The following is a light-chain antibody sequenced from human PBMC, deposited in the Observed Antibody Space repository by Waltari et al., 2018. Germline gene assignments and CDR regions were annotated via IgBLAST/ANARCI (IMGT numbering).Light chain of an antibody. CDR2: KAS. J-gene: IGKJ1*01. Sequence: DIQMTQSPSTLSASVGDRVTITCRASQSISSYLAWYQQKTGKAPKLLISKASTLGSGVPARFSGSGSGTEFTLTISSLQPDDFATYYCQQYNRYSTFGQGTKVEIK. CDR1: QSISSY. V-gene: IGKV1-5*03. CDR3: QQYNRYST.